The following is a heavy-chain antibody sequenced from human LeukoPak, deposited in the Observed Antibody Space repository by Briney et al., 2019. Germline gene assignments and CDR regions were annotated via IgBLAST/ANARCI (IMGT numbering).Heavy chain of an antibody. V-gene: IGHV4-31*03. J-gene: IGHJ4*02. CDR2: ISYSGST. D-gene: IGHD5-18*01. CDR1: AGSISSGGYY. Sequence: PSETLSLTCTVSAGSISSGGYYWTWIRQHPGKGLEWIGYISYSGSTYYNPSLKSRVTISADTSNIQFSLNLSSVTAADTAMYYCARGYGGYGAYYFDYWGQGALVTVSA. CDR3: ARGYGGYGAYYFDY.